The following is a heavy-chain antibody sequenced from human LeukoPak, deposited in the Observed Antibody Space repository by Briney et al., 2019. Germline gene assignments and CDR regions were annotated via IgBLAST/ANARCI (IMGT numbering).Heavy chain of an antibody. V-gene: IGHV4-39*01. D-gene: IGHD3-10*01. J-gene: IGHJ4*02. CDR3: ARQTVWFGELGISPFDY. CDR1: GGSISSSSYY. Sequence: SETLSLTCTVSGGSISSSSYYWGWIRQPPGKGLEWIGSIYYRGSTYYNPSLKSRVTLSVDTSKNQFSLKLSSVTAADTAVYYCARQTVWFGELGISPFDYWGQGTLVTVSS. CDR2: IYYRGST.